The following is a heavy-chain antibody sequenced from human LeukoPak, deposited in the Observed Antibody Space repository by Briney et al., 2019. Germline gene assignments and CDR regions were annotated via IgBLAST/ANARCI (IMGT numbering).Heavy chain of an antibody. Sequence: SETLSLTCAVYGGSFSGYYWSWIRQPPGKGLEWIGEINHSGSTNCNPSLKSRVTISVDTSKNQFSLKLSPVTAADTAVYYCARMSYYYYGMDVWGQGTTVTVSS. J-gene: IGHJ6*02. CDR3: ARMSYYYYGMDV. CDR1: GGSFSGYY. CDR2: INHSGST. V-gene: IGHV4-34*01.